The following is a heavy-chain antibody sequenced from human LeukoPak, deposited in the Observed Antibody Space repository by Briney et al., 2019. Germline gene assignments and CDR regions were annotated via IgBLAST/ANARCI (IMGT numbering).Heavy chain of an antibody. CDR3: ARESYYYDSSGPRERDY. V-gene: IGHV3-7*01. CDR2: IKQDGSEK. D-gene: IGHD3-22*01. CDR1: GFTFGDYG. J-gene: IGHJ4*02. Sequence: PGRSLRLSCTTSGFTFGDYGLSWVRQAPGKGLEWVANIKQDGSEKYYVDSVKGRFTISRDNAKNSLYLQMNSLRAEDTAVYYCARESYYYDSSGPRERDYWGQGTLVTVSS.